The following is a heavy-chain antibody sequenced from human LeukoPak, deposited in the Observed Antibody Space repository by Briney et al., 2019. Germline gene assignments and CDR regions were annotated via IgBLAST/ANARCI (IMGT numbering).Heavy chain of an antibody. J-gene: IGHJ6*02. Sequence: SQTLSLTCTVSGGSISSGGNYWSWLRQLPGKGLEWIGYIYYVGNTNYNPSLKSRLSMSVDTSKNQFSLSLTSVTAADTAVYYCARLPTYGGNPYDKYQYYYYGMDVWGQGTTVTVSS. CDR1: GGSISSGGNY. D-gene: IGHD3-22*01. CDR2: IYYVGNT. CDR3: ARLPTYGGNPYDKYQYYYYGMDV. V-gene: IGHV4-31*03.